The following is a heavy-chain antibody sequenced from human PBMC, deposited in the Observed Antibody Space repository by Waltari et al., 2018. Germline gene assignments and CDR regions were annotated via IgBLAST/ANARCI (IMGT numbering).Heavy chain of an antibody. CDR2: IYYSGST. CDR3: ARWGGRTLDY. D-gene: IGHD2-15*01. Sequence: QLQLQESGPGLVKPSETLSLPCTVSGGSISSSSYYWGWIRQPPGKGLEWIGSIYYSGSTYYNPSLKSRVTISVDTSKNQFSLKLSSVTAADTAVYYCARWGGRTLDYWGQGTLVTVSS. J-gene: IGHJ4*02. V-gene: IGHV4-39*07. CDR1: GGSISSSSYY.